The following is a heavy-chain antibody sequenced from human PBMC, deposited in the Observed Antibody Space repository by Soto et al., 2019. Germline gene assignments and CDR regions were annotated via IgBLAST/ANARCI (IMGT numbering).Heavy chain of an antibody. D-gene: IGHD4-17*01. Sequence: QVRLQQWGAGLLKPSETLSLTCVVYGGSFSDYYWSWIRQPPGKGLEWIGEINPSASTNYNPSLKSRVTISVDTSKNQFSLKLTSVTAADTAVYYCARRDYGDRSYYFDYWGQGTLVTVSS. CDR3: ARRDYGDRSYYFDY. CDR2: INPSAST. J-gene: IGHJ4*02. V-gene: IGHV4-34*01. CDR1: GGSFSDYY.